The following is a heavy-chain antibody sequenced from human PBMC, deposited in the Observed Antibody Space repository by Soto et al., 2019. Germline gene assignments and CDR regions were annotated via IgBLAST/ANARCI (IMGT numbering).Heavy chain of an antibody. CDR1: GDSFSGYY. V-gene: IGHV4-4*07. CDR3: ARGAAETVGDGYWCDP. CDR2: VYTSGNT. D-gene: IGHD6-13*01. Sequence: QVQLQESGPGLVKPSDTLSLTCTVSGDSFSGYYWSWIRQPAGKGLEWIGRVYTSGNTDYDPSLHGRGNGSGDTFKNPFSLKLRFVTAGEPAVYYCARGAAETVGDGYWCDPWGQGTLVTVSS. J-gene: IGHJ5*02.